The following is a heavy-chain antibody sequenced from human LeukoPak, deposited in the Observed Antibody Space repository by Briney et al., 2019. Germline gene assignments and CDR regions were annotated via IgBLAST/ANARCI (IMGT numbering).Heavy chain of an antibody. V-gene: IGHV4-61*02. CDR3: ARDRSTAMVGGYYYYMDV. D-gene: IGHD5-18*01. J-gene: IGHJ6*03. CDR2: IYTSGST. CDR1: GGSISSGSYY. Sequence: PSETLSLTCTVSGGSISSGSYYWSWIRQPAGKGLEWIVRIYTSGSTNYNPSLKSRVTISVDTSKNQFSLKLSSVTAADTAVYYCARDRSTAMVGGYYYYMDVWGKGTTVTVSS.